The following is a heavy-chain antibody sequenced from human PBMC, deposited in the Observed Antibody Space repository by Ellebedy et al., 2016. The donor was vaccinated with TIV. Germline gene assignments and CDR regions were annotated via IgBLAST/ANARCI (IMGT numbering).Heavy chain of an antibody. V-gene: IGHV4-39*01. CDR3: ARSLLIFSFDKCYFDL. J-gene: IGHJ2*01. CDR1: GGSISRSSYY. Sequence: GSLRLSCTVSGGSISRSSYYWGWIRQPPGKGLEWIGNLFDTGNTYYNPSLTSRVSISVDTSKNQFSLRLTSVTAADTAVYYCARSLLIFSFDKCYFDLWGRGTLVTVSS. CDR2: LFDTGNT. D-gene: IGHD3/OR15-3a*01.